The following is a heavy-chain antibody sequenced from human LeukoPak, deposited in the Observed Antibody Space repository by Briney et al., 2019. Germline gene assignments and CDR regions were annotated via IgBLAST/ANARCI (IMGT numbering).Heavy chain of an antibody. CDR3: ASRMDGVGNWFDP. CDR2: INHSGST. J-gene: IGHJ5*02. D-gene: IGHD2-8*01. V-gene: IGHV4-34*01. CDR1: GASFSGYY. Sequence: NASETLSLTCAVYGASFSGYYWSWIRQPPGKGLEWIGEINHSGSTNYNPSLKSRVTISVDTPKNQFSLKLSSVTAADTAVYHCASRMDGVGNWFDPWGQGTLVTVSS.